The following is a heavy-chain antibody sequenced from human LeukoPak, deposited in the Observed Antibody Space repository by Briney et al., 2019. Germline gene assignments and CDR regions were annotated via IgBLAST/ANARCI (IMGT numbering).Heavy chain of an antibody. CDR1: GFTFSSYA. J-gene: IGHJ4*02. D-gene: IGHD2-2*02. CDR3: AKGVYCSSTSCYRCRDLSYFDY. Sequence: GGSLRLSCAASGFTFSSYAMSWVRQAPGKGLEWVSAISGSGGSTYYADSVKGRFTISRDNSKNTLYLQMNSLRAEDTAVYYCAKGVYCSSTSCYRCRDLSYFDYWGQGTLVTVSS. CDR2: ISGSGGST. V-gene: IGHV3-23*01.